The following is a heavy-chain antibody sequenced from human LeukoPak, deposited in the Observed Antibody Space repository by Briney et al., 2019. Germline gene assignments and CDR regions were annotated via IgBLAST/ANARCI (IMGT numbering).Heavy chain of an antibody. CDR2: INWNSGKT. CDR1: GFIFDDYD. CDR3: ARKSASGNYPLDY. D-gene: IGHD3-10*01. J-gene: IGHJ4*02. Sequence: PGGSLRLSCAASGFIFDDYDMSWVRQVPGKGLEWVSNINWNSGKTGYADSVKGRFTISRDNSKNTLYLQMNSLRAEDTAVYYCARKSASGNYPLDYWGQGTLVTVSS. V-gene: IGHV3-20*04.